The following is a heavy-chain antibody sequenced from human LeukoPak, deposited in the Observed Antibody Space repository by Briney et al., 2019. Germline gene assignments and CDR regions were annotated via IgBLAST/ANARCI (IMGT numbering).Heavy chain of an antibody. Sequence: GGSLRLSCAASGFTVSSNYMSWVRQAPGKGLDWVSVIYSGGSTYYADSVKGRFTISRDNSKNTLYLQMNSLRAEDTAVYYCASENASQFDYWGQGTLVTVSS. CDR3: ASENASQFDY. CDR2: IYSGGST. V-gene: IGHV3-66*02. CDR1: GFTVSSNY. D-gene: IGHD1-1*01. J-gene: IGHJ4*02.